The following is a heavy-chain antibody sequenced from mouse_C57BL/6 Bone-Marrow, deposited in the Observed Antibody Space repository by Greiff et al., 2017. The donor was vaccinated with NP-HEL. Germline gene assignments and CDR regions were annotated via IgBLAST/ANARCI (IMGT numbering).Heavy chain of an antibody. Sequence: EVQRVESGPGLVKPSQSLSLTCSVTGYSITSGYYWNWIRQFPGNKLEWMGYISYDGSNNYNPSLKNRISITRDTSKNQFFLKLNSVTTEDTATYYCARGDYGAYWGQGTLVTVSA. CDR3: ARGDYGAY. CDR2: ISYDGSN. D-gene: IGHD1-1*02. J-gene: IGHJ3*01. CDR1: GYSITSGYY. V-gene: IGHV3-6*01.